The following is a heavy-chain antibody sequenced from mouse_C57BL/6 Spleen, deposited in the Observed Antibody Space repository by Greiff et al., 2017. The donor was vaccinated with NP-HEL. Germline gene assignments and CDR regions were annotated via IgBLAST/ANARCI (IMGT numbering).Heavy chain of an antibody. CDR3: ARPGDGYTAWFAY. CDR1: GYTFTDYY. J-gene: IGHJ3*01. V-gene: IGHV1-26*01. Sequence: VQLQQSGPELVKPGASVKISCKASGYTFTDYYMNWVKQSHGKSLEWIGDINPNNGGTSYNQKFKGKATLTVDKSSSTAYMELRSLTSEDSAVYYCARPGDGYTAWFAYWGQGTLVTVSA. CDR2: INPNNGGT. D-gene: IGHD2-3*01.